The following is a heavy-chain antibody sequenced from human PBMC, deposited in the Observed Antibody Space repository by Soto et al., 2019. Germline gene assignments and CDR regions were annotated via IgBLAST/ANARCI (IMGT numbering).Heavy chain of an antibody. J-gene: IGHJ3*02. CDR2: IVVGSGNT. V-gene: IGHV1-58*01. D-gene: IGHD3-10*01. CDR1: GFTFTSSA. Sequence: SVKVSCKASGFTFTSSAVQWVRQARGQRLEWIGWIVVGSGNTNYAQKFQERVTITRDMSTSTAYMELSSLRSEDTAVYYCAAVMVRGVIVFLDAFDIWGQGTMVTVSS. CDR3: AAVMVRGVIVFLDAFDI.